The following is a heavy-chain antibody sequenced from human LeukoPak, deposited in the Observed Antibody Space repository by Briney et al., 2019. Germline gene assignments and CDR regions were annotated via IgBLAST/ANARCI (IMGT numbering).Heavy chain of an antibody. Sequence: PGGSLRLSCAASGFAFDDYGMSWVRQAPGKGLEWVSYISSSGSTIYYADSVKGRFTISRDNAKNSLYLQMNSLRAEDTAVYYCARASGLGYYGLGYLLFDYWGQGTLVTVSS. V-gene: IGHV3-48*03. J-gene: IGHJ4*02. CDR3: ARASGLGYYGLGYLLFDY. CDR2: ISSSGSTI. CDR1: GFAFDDYG. D-gene: IGHD3-10*01.